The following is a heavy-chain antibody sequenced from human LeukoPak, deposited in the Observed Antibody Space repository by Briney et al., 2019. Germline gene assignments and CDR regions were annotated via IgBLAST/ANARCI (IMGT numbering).Heavy chain of an antibody. Sequence: ASVKVSCTASGYTFTGYYMHWVRQAPGQGLEWMGWINPNSGGTNYAQKFQGRVTMTRDTSISTAYMELSRLRSEDTAVYYCATDTGVEMATTGFDPWGQGTLVTVSS. CDR2: INPNSGGT. V-gene: IGHV1-2*02. D-gene: IGHD5-24*01. CDR3: ATDTGVEMATTGFDP. J-gene: IGHJ5*02. CDR1: GYTFTGYY.